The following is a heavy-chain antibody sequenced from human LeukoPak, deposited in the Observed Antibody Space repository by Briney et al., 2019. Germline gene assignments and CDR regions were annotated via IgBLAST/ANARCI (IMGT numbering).Heavy chain of an antibody. CDR1: GFSLSTTGVG. V-gene: IGHV2-5*02. CDR2: IYWDDDK. J-gene: IGHJ4*02. Sequence: SGPTLVKPTQTLTLTCTFSGFSLSTTGVGVGWIRQPPGKAPEWLALIYWDDDKRYSPSLKSRLTITKETSKNQVVLTMTNMDRVDTATYYCAHLSRDYDILIDYIYYFDYWGQGTLVTVSS. D-gene: IGHD3-9*01. CDR3: AHLSRDYDILIDYIYYFDY.